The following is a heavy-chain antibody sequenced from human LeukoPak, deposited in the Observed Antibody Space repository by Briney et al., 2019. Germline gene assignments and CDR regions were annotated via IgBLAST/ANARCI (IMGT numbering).Heavy chain of an antibody. J-gene: IGHJ4*02. CDR2: ISWDSGSI. D-gene: IGHD3-22*01. Sequence: GGSLRLSCAASRFSFDDYAMHWVRQTPGKGLEWVSGISWDSGSIGYADSVKGRFTISRDNAKNSLYLQMNSLRAEDTALYYCARAGNYYYSSGYYSHFDYWGQGTLVTVSS. CDR1: RFSFDDYA. V-gene: IGHV3-9*01. CDR3: ARAGNYYYSSGYYSHFDY.